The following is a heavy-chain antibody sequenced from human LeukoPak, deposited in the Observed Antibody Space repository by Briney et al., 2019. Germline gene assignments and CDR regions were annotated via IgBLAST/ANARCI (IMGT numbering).Heavy chain of an antibody. Sequence: SETLSLTCAGYGGSFSGYYWSWIRQPPGKGLEWIGEINHSGSTNYNPSLKSRVTISVDTSKNQFSLKLSSVTAADTAVYYCARRYGSGSYYYYYGMDVWGKGTTVTVSS. V-gene: IGHV4-34*01. CDR3: ARRYGSGSYYYYYGMDV. CDR1: GGSFSGYY. J-gene: IGHJ6*04. D-gene: IGHD3-10*01. CDR2: INHSGST.